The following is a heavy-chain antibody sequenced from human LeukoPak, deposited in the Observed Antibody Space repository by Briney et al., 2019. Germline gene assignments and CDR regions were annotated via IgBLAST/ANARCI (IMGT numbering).Heavy chain of an antibody. Sequence: ASVKVSCKASGYTFTSYGISWVRQAPGQGLEWMGWISAYNGNRNYAQKLQGRVTMTTDTSTSTVYMELSSLRSEDTAVYYCARGTTYYYDSSGYYSGPGNAFDIWGQGTMVTVSS. CDR3: ARGTTYYYDSSGYYSGPGNAFDI. D-gene: IGHD3-22*01. CDR1: GYTFTSYG. CDR2: ISAYNGNR. V-gene: IGHV1-18*01. J-gene: IGHJ3*02.